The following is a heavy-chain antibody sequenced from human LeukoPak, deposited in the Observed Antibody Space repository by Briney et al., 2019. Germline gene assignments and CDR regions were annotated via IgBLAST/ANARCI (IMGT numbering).Heavy chain of an antibody. D-gene: IGHD6-19*01. CDR2: ISSSGSTI. J-gene: IGHJ4*02. Sequence: GGSLRLSCAASGFTFSDYYMSWIRQAPGKGLEWVSYISSSGSTIYYADSVKGRFTISRDNSKNTLYLQMNSLRAEDTAVYYCAKYRYSSGWYYFDYWGQGTLVTVSS. V-gene: IGHV3-11*01. CDR1: GFTFSDYY. CDR3: AKYRYSSGWYYFDY.